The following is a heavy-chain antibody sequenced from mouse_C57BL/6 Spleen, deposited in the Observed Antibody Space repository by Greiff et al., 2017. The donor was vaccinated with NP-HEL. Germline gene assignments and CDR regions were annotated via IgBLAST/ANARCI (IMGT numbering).Heavy chain of an antibody. J-gene: IGHJ4*01. CDR1: GYTFTSYW. D-gene: IGHD2-5*01. CDR2: IHPSDSDT. Sequence: QVQLQQPGAELVKPGASVKVSCKASGYTFTSYWMHWVKQRPGQGLEWIGRIHPSDSDTNYNQKFKGKATLTVDKSSSTAYMQLSSLTSEDSAVYDCAIYSNYEGYAMDYWGQGTSVTVSS. V-gene: IGHV1-74*01. CDR3: AIYSNYEGYAMDY.